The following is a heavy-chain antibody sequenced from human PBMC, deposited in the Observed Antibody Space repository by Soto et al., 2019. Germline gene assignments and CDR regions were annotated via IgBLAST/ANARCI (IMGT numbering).Heavy chain of an antibody. Sequence: SETRSLTCTVSGGSISSGGYYWSWIRQHPGKGLERIGYIYYSGSTYYNPSLKSRVTISVDTSKNQCYLKPSCVTAADTAVDYCARAQIVVVPAAISPPRYNWVDPWGQGTLVTV. CDR3: ARAQIVVVPAAISPPRYNWVDP. V-gene: IGHV4-31*03. D-gene: IGHD2-2*01. J-gene: IGHJ5*02. CDR1: GGSISSGGYY. CDR2: IYYSGST.